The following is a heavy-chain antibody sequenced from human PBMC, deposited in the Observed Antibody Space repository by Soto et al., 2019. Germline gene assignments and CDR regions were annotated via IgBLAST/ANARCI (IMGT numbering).Heavy chain of an antibody. CDR1: GFSVSSGSYY. CDR2: IYYSGST. Sequence: SETLSLTCTVSGFSVSSGSYYWSWIAQPPGKGLEWIGKIYYSGSTNYNPALKSRVTISVDTSKNQFSLKLSSVTAADTAVYYCARGLRVFGAVGPLRLADWGQGTLVTVSS. V-gene: IGHV4-61*01. D-gene: IGHD3-10*02. J-gene: IGHJ4*02. CDR3: ARGLRVFGAVGPLRLAD.